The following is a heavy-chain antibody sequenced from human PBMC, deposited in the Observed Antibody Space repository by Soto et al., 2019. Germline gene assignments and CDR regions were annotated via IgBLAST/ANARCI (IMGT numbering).Heavy chain of an antibody. Sequence: LEWVSSISSSSSYIYYADSVKGRFTISRDNAKNSLYLQMNSLRAEDTAVYYGVLCPHGSRQGDCCGLDAWGQGHMVTVSS. CDR2: ISSSSSYI. CDR3: VLCPHGSRQGDCCGLDA. V-gene: IGHV3-21*01. J-gene: IGHJ5*02. D-gene: IGHD3-16*01.